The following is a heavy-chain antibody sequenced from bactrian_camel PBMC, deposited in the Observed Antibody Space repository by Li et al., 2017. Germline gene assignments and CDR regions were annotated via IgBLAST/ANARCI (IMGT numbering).Heavy chain of an antibody. CDR1: GAPLDDFD. J-gene: IGHJ4*01. Sequence: HVQLVESGGGLVQAGGSLRLSCRISGAPLDDFDIHWYRQDDGNECQLVSSISSDGKTSYSDSVKGRFTISQENDKNTVYLEMNNLQAEDTAVYYCATYLVVAETHNYWGQGTQVTVS. CDR2: ISSDGKT. D-gene: IGHD2*01. V-gene: IGHV3S63*01. CDR3: ATYLVVAETHNY.